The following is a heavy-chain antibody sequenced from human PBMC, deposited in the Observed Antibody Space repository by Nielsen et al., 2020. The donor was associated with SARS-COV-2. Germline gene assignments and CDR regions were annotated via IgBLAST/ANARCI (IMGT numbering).Heavy chain of an antibody. V-gene: IGHV3-11*06. CDR3: ARDSSEPVTPFAY. CDR1: GFTFSDYY. Sequence: GESLKISCAASGFTFSDYYMSWIRQAPGKGLEWVSYISSSSSYTNYADSVKGRFAISRDNAKNSLYLQMNSLRAEDTAVYYCARDSSEPVTPFAYWGQGTLVTVSS. CDR2: ISSSSSYT. J-gene: IGHJ4*02. D-gene: IGHD4-23*01.